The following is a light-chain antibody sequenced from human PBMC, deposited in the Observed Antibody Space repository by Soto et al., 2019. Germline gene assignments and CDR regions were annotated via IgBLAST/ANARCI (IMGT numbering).Light chain of an antibody. J-gene: IGLJ3*02. V-gene: IGLV4-69*01. CDR1: SGHSSYA. CDR2: LNSDGSH. Sequence: QPVLTQSPSASASLGASVKLTCTLSSGHSSYAIAWHQQQPEKGPRYLMKLNSDGSHSKGDGIPDRFSGSSSGAERYLTISSIQSEDEADYYCQTWGTGNWVFGGGTKVTVL. CDR3: QTWGTGNWV.